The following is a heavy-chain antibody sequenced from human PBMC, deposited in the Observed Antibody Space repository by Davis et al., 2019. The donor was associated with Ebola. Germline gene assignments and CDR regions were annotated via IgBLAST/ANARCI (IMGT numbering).Heavy chain of an antibody. CDR1: GGSFSGYY. Sequence: PGGSLRLSCAVYGGSFSGYYWSWIRQPPGKGLEWIGEINHSGSTNYNPSLKSRVTISVDRSKNQFSLKLSSVTAADTAVYYCARGGRYDSSGYSPFDYWGQGTLVTVSS. D-gene: IGHD3-22*01. CDR2: INHSGST. J-gene: IGHJ4*02. V-gene: IGHV4-34*01. CDR3: ARGGRYDSSGYSPFDY.